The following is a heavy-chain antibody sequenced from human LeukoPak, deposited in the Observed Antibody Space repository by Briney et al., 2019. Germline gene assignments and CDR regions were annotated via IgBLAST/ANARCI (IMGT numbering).Heavy chain of an antibody. CDR3: ARDIVDYGLLGWFDP. Sequence: SETLSLTCTVSGGSISSYYWSWIRQPAGKGLEWIGCIYTSGSTNYNPSLKSRVTMSVDTSKNQFSLKLSSVTVADTAVYYCARDIVDYGLLGWFDPWGQGTLVTVSS. D-gene: IGHD3-16*01. J-gene: IGHJ5*02. CDR2: IYTSGST. CDR1: GGSISSYY. V-gene: IGHV4-4*07.